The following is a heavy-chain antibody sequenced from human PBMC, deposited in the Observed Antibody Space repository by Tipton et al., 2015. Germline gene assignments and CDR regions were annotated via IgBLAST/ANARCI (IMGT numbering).Heavy chain of an antibody. J-gene: IGHJ3*02. Sequence: QLVQSGAEVKKPGESLKISCKGSGYNFANYWIAWVRQMPGKGLEWMGIIYPADSDSRYSPSFEGQVTMSADKSISTAYLQWSSLKASDTAMYYCARQGGAFDIWGQGTMVTVSS. V-gene: IGHV5-51*01. CDR2: IYPADSDS. CDR3: ARQGGAFDI. CDR1: GYNFANYW.